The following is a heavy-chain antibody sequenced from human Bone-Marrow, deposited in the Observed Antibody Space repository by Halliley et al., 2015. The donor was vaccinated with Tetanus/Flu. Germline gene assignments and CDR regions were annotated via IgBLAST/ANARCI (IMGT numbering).Heavy chain of an antibody. CDR2: IRGKSYGGTT. CDR3: TRYTGATDY. Sequence: EWVGFIRGKSYGGTTEFAASVKGRFTISRDDSKSIAYLQMTSLKTEDTAVYYCTRYTGATDYWGQGTLVTVSS. D-gene: IGHD2-8*02. V-gene: IGHV3-49*02. J-gene: IGHJ4*02.